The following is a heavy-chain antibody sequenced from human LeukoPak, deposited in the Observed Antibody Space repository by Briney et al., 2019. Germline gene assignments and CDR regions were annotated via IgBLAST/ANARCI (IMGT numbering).Heavy chain of an antibody. CDR2: INSDGSST. CDR3: ARAEYYYDSSGYYPRYYNYYYMDV. V-gene: IGHV3-74*01. J-gene: IGHJ6*03. CDR1: GFTFSAYW. D-gene: IGHD3-22*01. Sequence: GGSLRLSCAASGFTFSAYWMHWVRQAPGKGLVWVSSINSDGSSTSYADSVRGRFTISRDNAKNTLYLQMNSLRAEDTAVFYCARAEYYYDSSGYYPRYYNYYYMDVWGKGTTVTVSS.